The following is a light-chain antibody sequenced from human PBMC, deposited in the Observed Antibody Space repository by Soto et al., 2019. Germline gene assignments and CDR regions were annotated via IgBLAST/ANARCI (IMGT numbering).Light chain of an antibody. J-gene: IGLJ2*01. CDR1: SSNIGSNT. CDR2: TNN. Sequence: QSVLTQPPSASGTPGQRVTISCSGSSSNIGSNTVNWYQQLPGTAPQLLMYTNNQRPSGVHDRFSGSKSGTSAALAISGLQSEDEADDYCAAWDDSLNGVVFGGGTKLTVL. CDR3: AAWDDSLNGVV. V-gene: IGLV1-44*01.